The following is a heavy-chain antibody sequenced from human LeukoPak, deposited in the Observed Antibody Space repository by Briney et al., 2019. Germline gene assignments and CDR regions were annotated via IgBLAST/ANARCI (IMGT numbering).Heavy chain of an antibody. CDR3: ARDVSRGYMDN. CDR2: ISVSSSST. CDR1: GYTFSDYG. Sequence: ASVKISCKASGYTFSDYGVTWVRQAPGQGLEWMGWISVSSSSTTYAQNFQGRVTLTTDTSTDIAYMELRSLSSGDTAVYYCARDVSRGYMDNWGQRTLVTVSS. V-gene: IGHV1-18*01. J-gene: IGHJ4*02.